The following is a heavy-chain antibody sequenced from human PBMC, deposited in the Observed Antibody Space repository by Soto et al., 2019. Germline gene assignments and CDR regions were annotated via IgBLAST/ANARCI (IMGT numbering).Heavy chain of an antibody. CDR3: ARAVAGSFNY. D-gene: IGHD6-19*01. J-gene: IGHJ4*02. Sequence: GGPLRLSCAASEFRFSSYWMSWVRQAPGKGLEWVASIQQVGSDKYYVDSVKGRFTISRDNAKNSLYLQMNSLRAEDTAVYYCARAVAGSFNYWGQGTLVTVSS. CDR2: IQQVGSDK. CDR1: EFRFSSYW. V-gene: IGHV3-7*01.